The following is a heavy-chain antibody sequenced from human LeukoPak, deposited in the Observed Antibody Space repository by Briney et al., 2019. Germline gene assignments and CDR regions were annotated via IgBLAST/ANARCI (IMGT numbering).Heavy chain of an antibody. Sequence: GASVKVSCKASGYTFTSYGISWVRQAPGQGLEWMRWISAYNGNTNYPQKLQDRVTMTTDTSTSTVYMELRSLRSDDTAVYYCARDWGTAAAEKIDYWGQGTLVTVSS. CDR3: ARDWGTAAAEKIDY. CDR2: ISAYNGNT. D-gene: IGHD6-13*01. V-gene: IGHV1-18*04. CDR1: GYTFTSYG. J-gene: IGHJ4*02.